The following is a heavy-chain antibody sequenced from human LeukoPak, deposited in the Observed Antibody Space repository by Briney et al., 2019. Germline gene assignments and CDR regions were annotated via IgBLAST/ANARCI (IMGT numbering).Heavy chain of an antibody. CDR3: AREDYDILTGYGNFDY. CDR2: IYTSGST. Sequence: SETLSLTCTVSGDSITSSGYYWSWIRQPAGKGLEWIGRIYTSGSTNYNPSLKSRVTISVDTSKNQFSLKLSSVTAADTAVYYCAREDYDILTGYGNFDYWGQGTLVTVSS. CDR1: GDSITSSGYY. D-gene: IGHD3-9*01. V-gene: IGHV4-61*02. J-gene: IGHJ4*02.